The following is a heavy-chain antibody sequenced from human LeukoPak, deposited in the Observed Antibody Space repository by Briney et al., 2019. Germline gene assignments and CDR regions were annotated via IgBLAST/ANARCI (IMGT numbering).Heavy chain of an antibody. Sequence: GGSLRLSCAASGFMFDDYAMHWVRQAPGKGLEWVSGISWNSGRRGYADSVKGRFTISRDNAKNSLYLQMNSLRAEDTASYYCAKWTSYYYDSSGYFDYWGQGTLVTVSS. CDR1: GFMFDDYA. CDR2: ISWNSGRR. J-gene: IGHJ4*02. D-gene: IGHD3-22*01. CDR3: AKWTSYYYDSSGYFDY. V-gene: IGHV3-9*01.